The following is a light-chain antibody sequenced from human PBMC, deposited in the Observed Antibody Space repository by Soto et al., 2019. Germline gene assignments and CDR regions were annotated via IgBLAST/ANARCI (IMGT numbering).Light chain of an antibody. J-gene: IGLJ1*01. CDR2: EVS. CDR1: SGDIGAFKY. CDR3: SSYTSANTLL. V-gene: IGLV2-14*01. Sequence: QSALTQPASVSGSPGQSITISCTGTSGDIGAFKYVSWYQQEPGNAPKLLIYEVSCRPSGISNRFSGSRSGNTASLTISGLQAEDETDYYCSSYTSANTLLFGTGTKLTVL.